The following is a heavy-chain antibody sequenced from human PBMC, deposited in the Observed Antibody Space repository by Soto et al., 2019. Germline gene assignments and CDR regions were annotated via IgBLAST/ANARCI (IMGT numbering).Heavy chain of an antibody. Sequence: GGSLRLSCAASGFTFSIYAMSWVRQAPGKGLEWVSAISGSGGSTYYADSVEGRFTISRDNSKNTLYLQMNSLRAEDTAVYYCAKDKTRTVAVQNYYHYGMDVWGQGTTVTVSS. D-gene: IGHD6-19*01. CDR2: ISGSGGST. CDR3: AKDKTRTVAVQNYYHYGMDV. V-gene: IGHV3-23*01. CDR1: GFTFSIYA. J-gene: IGHJ6*02.